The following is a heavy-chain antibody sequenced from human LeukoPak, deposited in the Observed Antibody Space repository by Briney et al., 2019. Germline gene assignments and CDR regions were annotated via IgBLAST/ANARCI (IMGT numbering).Heavy chain of an antibody. CDR2: IYSGGST. Sequence: GGSLRLSCAASGFTVSSNYMSWVRQAPVKGLEWVSVIYSGGSTYYADSVKGRFTISRDNSKNTLYLQVNSLRAEDTAVYYCARALGGYYGMDVWGQGTTVTVSS. CDR3: ARALGGYYGMDV. V-gene: IGHV3-53*01. D-gene: IGHD3-16*01. CDR1: GFTVSSNY. J-gene: IGHJ6*02.